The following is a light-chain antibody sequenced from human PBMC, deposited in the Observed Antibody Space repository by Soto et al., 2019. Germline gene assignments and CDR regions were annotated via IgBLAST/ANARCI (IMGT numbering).Light chain of an antibody. CDR1: QSVSNY. CDR2: GAS. V-gene: IGKV3-20*01. J-gene: IGKJ1*01. Sequence: EIVLTQSPGTLSLSPGESATLSCRASQSVSNYFALYHHKPGQAPRLLIYGASNRATGIPDMFSGSGSGTDFTLTISRLEHEDFAVYYCQQYGSSGTFGQGTKVDIK. CDR3: QQYGSSGT.